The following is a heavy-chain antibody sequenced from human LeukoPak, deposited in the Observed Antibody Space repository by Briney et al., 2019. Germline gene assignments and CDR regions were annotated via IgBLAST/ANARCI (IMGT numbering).Heavy chain of an antibody. CDR2: INHSGST. V-gene: IGHV4-34*01. J-gene: IGHJ6*03. D-gene: IGHD3-3*01. Sequence: SETLSLTCAVYGGSFSGYYWSWIRQPPGKGLEWIGEINHSGSTNYNPSLKSRVTISVDTSKNQFSLKLSSVTAADTAVYYCASIKRRFLAYRNYYYMDVWGKGTTVTVSS. CDR3: ASIKRRFLAYRNYYYMDV. CDR1: GGSFSGYY.